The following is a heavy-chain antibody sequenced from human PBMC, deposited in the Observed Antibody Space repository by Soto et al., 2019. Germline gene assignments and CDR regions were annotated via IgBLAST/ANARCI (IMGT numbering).Heavy chain of an antibody. CDR1: GSTFSDYA. CDR3: ARPAATVIFYSGMDV. D-gene: IGHD4-17*01. J-gene: IGHJ6*02. Sequence: GGSLRLSCAASGSTFSDYAMHWVRQAPGKGLEWVAIISFDGSNEHYADSVQGRFTISRDNSENTLYLQMNSLRADDTAVYYCARPAATVIFYSGMDVWGQGTTVTVSS. V-gene: IGHV3-30-3*01. CDR2: ISFDGSNE.